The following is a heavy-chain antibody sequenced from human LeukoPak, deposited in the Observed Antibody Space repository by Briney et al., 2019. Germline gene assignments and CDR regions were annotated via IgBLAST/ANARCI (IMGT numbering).Heavy chain of an antibody. V-gene: IGHV3-23*01. CDR2: ISGSGGST. J-gene: IGHJ4*02. D-gene: IGHD2-8*01. CDR1: GFTFSSYA. CDR3: AKSPKAYQNGYYFDY. Sequence: GGSLRPSCAASGFTFSSYAMSWVRQAPGKGLEWVSAISGSGGSTYYADSVKGRFTISRDNSKNTLYLQMNSLRAEDTAVYYCAKSPKAYQNGYYFDYWGQGTLVTVSS.